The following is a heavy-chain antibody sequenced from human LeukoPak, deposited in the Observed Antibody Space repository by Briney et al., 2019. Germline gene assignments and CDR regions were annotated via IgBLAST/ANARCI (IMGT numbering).Heavy chain of an antibody. CDR2: IYYSGST. D-gene: IGHD3-9*01. J-gene: IGHJ4*02. V-gene: IGHV4-30-4*01. CDR3: ARSFLTGYPFDY. CDR1: GGSISSGDYY. Sequence: PSQTLSLTCTVSGGSISSGDYYWSWIRQPPGKGLEWIGYIYYSGSTHYNPSLKSRVTISVDTSKNQFSLKLSSVTAADTAVYYCARSFLTGYPFDYWGQGTLVTVSS.